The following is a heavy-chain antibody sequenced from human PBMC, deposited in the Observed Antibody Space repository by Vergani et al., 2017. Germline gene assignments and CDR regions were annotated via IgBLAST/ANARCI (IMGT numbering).Heavy chain of an antibody. J-gene: IGHJ6*02. CDR3: AREGLGYFDWSSWAYYYYYGMDV. V-gene: IGHV7-4-1*02. Sequence: QVQLVQSGSELKKPGASVKVSCKASGYTFTSYAMNWVRQAPGQGLEWMGWINTNTGNPTYAQGFTGRFVCSLDTSVSTSYLQISSLKAEDTAVYYCAREGLGYFDWSSWAYYYYYGMDVWGQGTTVTVSS. CDR1: GYTFTSYA. CDR2: INTNTGNP. D-gene: IGHD3-9*01.